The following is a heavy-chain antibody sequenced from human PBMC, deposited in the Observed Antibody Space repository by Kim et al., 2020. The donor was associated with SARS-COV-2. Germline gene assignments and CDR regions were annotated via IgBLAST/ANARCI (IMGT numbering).Heavy chain of an antibody. CDR2: ISYDGSNK. J-gene: IGHJ4*02. CDR3: ARGGLYYDILTGYRMRYSSRSLGLSYFDY. Sequence: GGSLRLSCAASGFTFSSYAMHWVRQAPGKGLEWVAVISYDGSNKYYADSVKGRFTISRDNSKNTLYLQMNSLRAEDTAVYYCARGGLYYDILTGYRMRYSSRSLGLSYFDYWGQGTLVTVSS. CDR1: GFTFSSYA. V-gene: IGHV3-30*04. D-gene: IGHD3-9*01.